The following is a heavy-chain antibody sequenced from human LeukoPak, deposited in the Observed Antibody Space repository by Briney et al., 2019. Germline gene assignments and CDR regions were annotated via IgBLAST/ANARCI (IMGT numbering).Heavy chain of an antibody. Sequence: SVKVSCKASGGTFSSYAISWVRQAPGQGLEWMGGIIPIFGTANYAQKFQGRVTITADESTSTAYMEPSSLRSEDTAVYYCARGGDGYNLQTYFDYWGQGTLVTVSS. CDR1: GGTFSSYA. V-gene: IGHV1-69*13. CDR3: ARGGDGYNLQTYFDY. D-gene: IGHD5-24*01. J-gene: IGHJ4*02. CDR2: IIPIFGTA.